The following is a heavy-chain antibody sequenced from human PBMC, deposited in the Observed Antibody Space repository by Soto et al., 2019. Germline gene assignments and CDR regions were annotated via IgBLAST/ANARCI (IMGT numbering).Heavy chain of an antibody. CDR3: AKELDIVVVVAATPGSFDI. CDR2: ISGSGGST. J-gene: IGHJ3*02. V-gene: IGHV3-23*01. Sequence: GGSLRLSCAASGFTFSSYAMSWVRQAPGKGLEWVSAISGSGGSTYYADSVKGRFTISRDNSKNTLHLQMNSLRAEDTAVYYCAKELDIVVVVAATPGSFDIWGQGTMVTVSS. D-gene: IGHD2-15*01. CDR1: GFTFSSYA.